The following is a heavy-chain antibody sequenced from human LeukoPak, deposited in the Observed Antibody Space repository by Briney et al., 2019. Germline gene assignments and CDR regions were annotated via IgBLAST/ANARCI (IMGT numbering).Heavy chain of an antibody. D-gene: IGHD3-16*01. J-gene: IGHJ4*02. Sequence: PGGSLRLSCAASGFTFNSYAMHWVRQAPGKGLQYVSSITSNGDTTYYADSVKGRFTISRDNSKNTLYLQMSSLRSEDTAVYYCLRDRVGVSEYWGQGSLVTVSS. CDR2: ITSNGDTT. V-gene: IGHV3-64D*09. CDR3: LRDRVGVSEY. CDR1: GFTFNSYA.